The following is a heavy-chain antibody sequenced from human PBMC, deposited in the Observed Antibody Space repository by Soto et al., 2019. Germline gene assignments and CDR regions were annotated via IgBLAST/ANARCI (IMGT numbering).Heavy chain of an antibody. V-gene: IGHV1-18*01. CDR2: ISAYNGNT. CDR3: ARSMDTAMVTYYYYGMDV. Sequence: QVQLVQSGAEVKKPGASVKVSCKASGYTFTSYGISWVRQAPGQGLEWMGWISAYNGNTNYAQKLQGRVTMTTDTSTSTAYMELRSLRSDDTAVYYWARSMDTAMVTYYYYGMDVWGQGTTVTVSS. J-gene: IGHJ6*02. D-gene: IGHD5-18*01. CDR1: GYTFTSYG.